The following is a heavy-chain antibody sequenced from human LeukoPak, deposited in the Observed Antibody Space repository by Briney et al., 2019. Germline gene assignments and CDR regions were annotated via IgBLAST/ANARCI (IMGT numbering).Heavy chain of an antibody. Sequence: GESLQISCKGSGYRFTSYWIGWVRQMPGEGLECMGLIYPGDSDIRYSPSFQGQVTISADKSVSTSFLQWSSLKASDTAMYYCATGYSGGRGAFDIWGQGTMVTVSS. D-gene: IGHD6-19*01. CDR3: ATGYSGGRGAFDI. CDR2: IYPGDSDI. J-gene: IGHJ3*02. CDR1: GYRFTSYW. V-gene: IGHV5-51*01.